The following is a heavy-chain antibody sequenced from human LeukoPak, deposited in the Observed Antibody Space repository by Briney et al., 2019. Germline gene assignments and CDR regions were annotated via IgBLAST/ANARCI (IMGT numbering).Heavy chain of an antibody. Sequence: SVKVSCKASGGTFSSYAISWVRQAPGQGLEWMGGIIPIFGTANYAQKFQGRVTITVDESTSTAYMELSSLRSEDTAVYYCASGEGPIFGVVVYYFDYWGQGTLVTVSS. J-gene: IGHJ4*02. CDR1: GGTFSSYA. D-gene: IGHD3-3*01. CDR3: ASGEGPIFGVVVYYFDY. CDR2: IIPIFGTA. V-gene: IGHV1-69*13.